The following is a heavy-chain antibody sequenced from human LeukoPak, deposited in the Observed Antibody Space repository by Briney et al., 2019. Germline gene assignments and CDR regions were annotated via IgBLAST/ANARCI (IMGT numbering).Heavy chain of an antibody. J-gene: IGHJ1*01. CDR2: XNGDGGTT. CDR3: ANLIIGAGGXEXFQH. V-gene: IGHV3-23*01. D-gene: IGHD6-13*01. Sequence: RLSXAASGFTFXXXXXHWXXXXPXXGXEWXXXXNGDGGTTYYGDSVKGRFTISRDNSKNTLYLQMSSLRAEDTAVYYCANLIIGAGGXEXFQHWGQGTLVSVSS. CDR1: GFTFXXXX.